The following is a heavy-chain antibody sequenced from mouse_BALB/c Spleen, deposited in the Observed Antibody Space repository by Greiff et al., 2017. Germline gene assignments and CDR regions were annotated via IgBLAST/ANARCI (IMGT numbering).Heavy chain of an antibody. CDR1: GFNIKDTY. Sequence: QQSGAELVRPGASVKLSCTASGFNIKDTYMHWVKQRPEQGLEWIGRIDPANGNTKYDPKFQGKATITADTSSNTAYLQLSSLTSEDTAVYYCALLLRGAMDYWGQGTSVTVSS. J-gene: IGHJ4*01. CDR2: IDPANGNT. D-gene: IGHD1-1*01. CDR3: ALLLRGAMDY. V-gene: IGHV14-3*02.